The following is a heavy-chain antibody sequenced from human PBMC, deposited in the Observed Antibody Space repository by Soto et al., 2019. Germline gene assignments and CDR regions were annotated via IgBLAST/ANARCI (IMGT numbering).Heavy chain of an antibody. CDR2: IHAGNGNT. CDR3: ARRIDPDY. CDR1: GYTFTSYT. Sequence: QVRLVQSGAEVKKPGASVKVSCKASGYTFTSYTVHWVRQAPGQRLEWMGWIHAGNGNTKYSQRFQDKITITRDTSASTVFMEMSSLTFEDTAVYYCARRIDPDYWGQGTLVTVSS. D-gene: IGHD1-26*01. V-gene: IGHV1-3*01. J-gene: IGHJ4*02.